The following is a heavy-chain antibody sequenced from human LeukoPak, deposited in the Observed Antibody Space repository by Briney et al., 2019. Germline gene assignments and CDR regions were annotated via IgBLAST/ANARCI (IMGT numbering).Heavy chain of an antibody. V-gene: IGHV1-2*02. J-gene: IGHJ5*02. CDR2: INPNSGGT. CDR1: GYTFTGYY. D-gene: IGHD1-14*01. CDR3: ARARRHGGIPGWFDP. Sequence: ASVKVSCKASGYTFTGYYMHWVRQAPGQGLEWMGWINPNSGGTNYAQKFQGRVTMTRDTSISTAYMELSRLRSDDTAVYYCARARRHGGIPGWFDPWGQGTLVTVSS.